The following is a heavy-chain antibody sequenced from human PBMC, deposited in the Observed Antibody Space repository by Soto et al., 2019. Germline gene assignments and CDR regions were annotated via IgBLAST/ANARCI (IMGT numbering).Heavy chain of an antibody. CDR2: ISGRGDST. D-gene: IGHD2-15*01. CDR3: AKGGGPTPFEY. CDR1: GFTFSSYA. J-gene: IGHJ4*02. Sequence: GGSLRLSCGASGFTFSSYAMSWVRQAPGKGLEWVSSISGRGDSTYYADSLKGRFTISRDDSRNTLYLQMNSLRAEDTAVYYCAKGGGPTPFEYWGQGILVTVSS. V-gene: IGHV3-23*01.